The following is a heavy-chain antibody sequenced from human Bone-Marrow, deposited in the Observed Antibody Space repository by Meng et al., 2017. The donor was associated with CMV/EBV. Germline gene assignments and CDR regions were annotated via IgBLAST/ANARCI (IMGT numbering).Heavy chain of an antibody. CDR1: GFSISSNNW. CDR3: ARGDYYDGSGYNLS. J-gene: IGHJ4*02. V-gene: IGHV4-4*02. CDR2: IYHSGST. D-gene: IGHD3-22*01. Sequence: SGFSISSNNWWTWVRQPPGKGLEWIGEIYHSGSTNYNPSLESRVTMSVAKSKNQFSLNLSSVTAADTAVYYCARGDYYDGSGYNLSWGQGTLVTVSS.